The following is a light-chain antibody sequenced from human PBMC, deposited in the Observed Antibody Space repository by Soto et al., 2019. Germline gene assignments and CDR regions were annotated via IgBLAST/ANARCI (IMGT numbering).Light chain of an antibody. CDR1: QGISSY. CDR3: QQTYSRPRT. J-gene: IGKJ4*01. CDR2: DAS. V-gene: IGKV1-39*01. Sequence: DGVTLTCRSSQGISSYLAWYQQKPGKAPKLLIYDASSLQSGAPSRFNGSGSGTDFTLTISSLQPEDFATYYCQQTYSRPRTFGGGTKVEI.